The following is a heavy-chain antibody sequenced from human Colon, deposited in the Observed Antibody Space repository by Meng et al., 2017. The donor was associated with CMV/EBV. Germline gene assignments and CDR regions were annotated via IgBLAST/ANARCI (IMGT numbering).Heavy chain of an antibody. Sequence: GGSLRLSCAASGFTFSTHSMHWVRQAPGKGLEWVSSISSTSADIYYADSVKGRFSISRDNAKTSLYLQMNSLRAEDTAIYYCARPTSPSYSDYVVVWGQGTQVTVSS. CDR3: ARPTSPSYSDYVVV. D-gene: IGHD6-25*01. V-gene: IGHV3-21*01. CDR1: GFTFSTHS. J-gene: IGHJ4*02. CDR2: ISSTSADI.